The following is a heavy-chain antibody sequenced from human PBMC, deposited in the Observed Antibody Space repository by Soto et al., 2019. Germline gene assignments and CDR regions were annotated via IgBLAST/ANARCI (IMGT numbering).Heavy chain of an antibody. CDR2: VSSDGGIQ. CDR1: GFTFSNYG. Sequence: QVQLVESGGGVVQPGRSLRLSCAASGFTFSNYGMSWVRQAPGKGLEWVAVVSSDGGIQHYADSVRGRFTASRDNSKNTLYLQMNSLRAEDTAVYYCAKEMVVNPFDSWGQGTLVTVSS. J-gene: IGHJ4*02. CDR3: AKEMVVNPFDS. D-gene: IGHD2-15*01. V-gene: IGHV3-30*18.